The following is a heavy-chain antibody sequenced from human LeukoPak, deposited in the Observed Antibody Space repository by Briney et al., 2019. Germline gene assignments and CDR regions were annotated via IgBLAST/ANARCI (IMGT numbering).Heavy chain of an antibody. D-gene: IGHD4-17*01. CDR3: VKGTTGYFDY. Sequence: GGSLRLSCSASGFTFSSYAMHWVRQAPGRGLEYVSAISSNGGSTYYADSVKGRFTISRDNSKNTLYLQMSSLRAEDTAVYYCVKGTTGYFDYWGQGTLVTVSS. V-gene: IGHV3-64D*06. J-gene: IGHJ4*02. CDR1: GFTFSSYA. CDR2: ISSNGGST.